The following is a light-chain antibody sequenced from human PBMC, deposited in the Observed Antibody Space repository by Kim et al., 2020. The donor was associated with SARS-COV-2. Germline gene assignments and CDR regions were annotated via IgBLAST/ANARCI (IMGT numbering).Light chain of an antibody. Sequence: SASVGDRVTITCRASQNMSNYLNWYQQKPGKAPKLLIYAGSNLQSGVTSRFSGSGSGADFTLTITSLQREDFATYYCQQSYSFPYTFGQGTKLEIK. CDR2: AGS. V-gene: IGKV1-39*01. CDR3: QQSYSFPYT. J-gene: IGKJ2*01. CDR1: QNMSNY.